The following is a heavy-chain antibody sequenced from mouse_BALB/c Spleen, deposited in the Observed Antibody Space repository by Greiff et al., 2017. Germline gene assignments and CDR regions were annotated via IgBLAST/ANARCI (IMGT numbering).Heavy chain of an antibody. CDR1: GDSITSGY. CDR2: ISYSGST. J-gene: IGHJ3*01. Sequence: EVKLQESGPSLVKPSQTLSLTCSVTGDSITSGYWNWIRKFPGNKLEYMGYISYSGSTYYNPSLKSRISITRDTSKNQYYLQLNSVTTEDTATYYCARSEYGDDRFAYWGQGTLVTVSA. V-gene: IGHV3-8*02. D-gene: IGHD2-2*01. CDR3: ARSEYGDDRFAY.